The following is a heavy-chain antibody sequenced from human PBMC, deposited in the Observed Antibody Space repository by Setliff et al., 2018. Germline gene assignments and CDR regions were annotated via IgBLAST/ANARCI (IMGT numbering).Heavy chain of an antibody. D-gene: IGHD3-22*01. CDR3: ARSSDSGYYHQRDAFDI. J-gene: IGHJ3*02. V-gene: IGHV1-18*01. Sequence: GASVKVSCKASGDTFNSYGINWLRQAPGQGLEWLGWISPYNGNTKYAQTVRDRITMATDTSTRTSYMELSSLRSGDTAVYFCARSSDSGYYHQRDAFDIWGQGTRVTVS. CDR2: ISPYNGNT. CDR1: GDTFNSYG.